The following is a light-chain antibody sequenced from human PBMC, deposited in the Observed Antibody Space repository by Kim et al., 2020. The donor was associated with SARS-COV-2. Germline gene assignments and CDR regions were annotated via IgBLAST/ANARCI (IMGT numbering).Light chain of an antibody. CDR1: KLGDKY. CDR2: QDT. V-gene: IGLV3-1*01. Sequence: SYELTQPPSVSVSPGQTASITCSGDKLGDKYACWYQQKPGQSPVLVIYQDTKRPSGIPERFSGSISGNTATLTISGTQAMDEADYYCQTWDSITVVFGGGTQLTVL. J-gene: IGLJ2*01. CDR3: QTWDSITVV.